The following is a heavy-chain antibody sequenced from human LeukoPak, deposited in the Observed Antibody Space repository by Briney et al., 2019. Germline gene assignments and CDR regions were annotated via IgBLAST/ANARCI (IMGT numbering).Heavy chain of an antibody. CDR1: GFTFSDYG. CDR3: VRASGSFDY. D-gene: IGHD3-10*01. Sequence: RGSLRLSCAASGFTFSDYGIHWVRQAPGKGLEWVEVIWSDGSNKYYADSVKGRFTISRDNSKKTLYLQMNSLRVEDTAVYYCVRASGSFDYWGQGTLVTVSS. V-gene: IGHV3-33*01. J-gene: IGHJ4*02. CDR2: IWSDGSNK.